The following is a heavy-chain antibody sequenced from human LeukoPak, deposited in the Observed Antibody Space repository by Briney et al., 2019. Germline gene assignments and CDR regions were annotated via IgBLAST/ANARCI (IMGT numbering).Heavy chain of an antibody. CDR2: ISSSSSTM. CDR1: GFTFSSYS. J-gene: IGHJ4*02. Sequence: GGSLRLSCAASGFTFSSYSMNWVRQAPGKGLEWVSYISSSSSTMYYADSVKGRFTISRDNAKNSLYLQMNSLRAEDTAVYYCARDSYDSKYYWGQGTLVTVSS. D-gene: IGHD3-22*01. V-gene: IGHV3-48*04. CDR3: ARDSYDSKYY.